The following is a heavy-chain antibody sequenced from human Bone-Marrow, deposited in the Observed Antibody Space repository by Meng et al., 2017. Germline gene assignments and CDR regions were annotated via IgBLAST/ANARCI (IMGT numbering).Heavy chain of an antibody. CDR3: AKDRVASCGGDCCSVFDY. D-gene: IGHD2-21*02. J-gene: IGHJ4*02. CDR1: GFTFSSYA. V-gene: IGHV3-23*01. CDR2: ISGSGGST. Sequence: GGSLRPSCAASGFTFSSYAMSWVRQAPGKGLEWVSAISGSGGSTYYADSVKGRFTISRDNSKNTLYLQMNSLRAEDTAVYYCAKDRVASCGGDCCSVFDYWGQGALVTVSS.